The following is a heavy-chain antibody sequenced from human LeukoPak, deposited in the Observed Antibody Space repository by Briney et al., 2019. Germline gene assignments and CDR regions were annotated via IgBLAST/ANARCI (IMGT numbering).Heavy chain of an antibody. J-gene: IGHJ6*02. D-gene: IGHD3-10*01. CDR2: ISAYIGDT. CDR1: GYTFTSYG. Sequence: ASVKVSCKASGYTFTSYGISWVRQAPGQGLEWMGWISAYIGDTNYAQKLQGRVTMTTDTSTSTAYMELRSLRSDDSAVYYCARDWYYGSGSYINYYYGMDVWGQGTTVTVSS. CDR3: ARDWYYGSGSYINYYYGMDV. V-gene: IGHV1-18*01.